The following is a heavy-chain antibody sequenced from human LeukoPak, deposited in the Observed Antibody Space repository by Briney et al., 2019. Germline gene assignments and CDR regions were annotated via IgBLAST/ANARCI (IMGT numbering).Heavy chain of an antibody. V-gene: IGHV3-33*06. J-gene: IGHJ4*02. CDR3: AKDQSSSGWSSDFDY. CDR1: GFTFSSYG. D-gene: IGHD6-19*01. CDR2: IWYDGSNK. Sequence: PGGSLRLSCAASGFTFSSYGMHWVRQAPGKGLEWVAVIWYDGSNKYYADSVKGRFTISRDNSKNTLYLQMNSLRAEDTAVYYCAKDQSSSGWSSDFDYWGQGTLVTVSS.